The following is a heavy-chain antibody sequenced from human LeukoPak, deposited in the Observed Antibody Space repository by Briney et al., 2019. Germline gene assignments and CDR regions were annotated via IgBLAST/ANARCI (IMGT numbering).Heavy chain of an antibody. CDR2: IKSKTDGGTT. D-gene: IGHD2-21*02. CDR1: GTTFSHYE. V-gene: IGHV3-15*01. Sequence: GGSLRLSCAASGTTFSHYEMHWVRQAPGKGLEWVGRIKSKTDGGTTDYAAPVKGRFTISRDDSKNTLYLQMNSLKTEDTAVYYCTREAVTANGYFDYWGQGTLVTVSS. CDR3: TREAVTANGYFDY. J-gene: IGHJ4*02.